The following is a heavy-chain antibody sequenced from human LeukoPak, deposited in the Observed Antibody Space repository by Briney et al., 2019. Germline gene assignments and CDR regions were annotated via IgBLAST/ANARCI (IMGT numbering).Heavy chain of an antibody. CDR3: ARDEASIIAAADL. Sequence: ASVKVSCKASGYTFTGYYMHWVRQAPGQGLEWMGRINPNSGGTNYAQKFQGRVTMTRDTSISTAYMEPSRLRSDDTAVYYCARDEASIIAAADLWGQGTLVTVSS. CDR1: GYTFTGYY. CDR2: INPNSGGT. D-gene: IGHD6-13*01. J-gene: IGHJ5*02. V-gene: IGHV1-2*06.